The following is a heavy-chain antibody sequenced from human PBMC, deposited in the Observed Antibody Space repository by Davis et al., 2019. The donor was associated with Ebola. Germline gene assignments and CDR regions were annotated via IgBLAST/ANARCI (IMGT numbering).Heavy chain of an antibody. V-gene: IGHV1-2*04. Sequence: ASVTVSCKASGYTFTGYYMHWVRQAPGQGLEWMGWINPNSGDTNYAKKFQGWVTMTRDTSISTAYMELSRLRSDDTAVYYCARGYYDFWSGALNRYYYGMDVWGQGTTVTVSS. J-gene: IGHJ6*02. CDR1: GYTFTGYY. CDR3: ARGYYDFWSGALNRYYYGMDV. D-gene: IGHD3-3*01. CDR2: INPNSGDT.